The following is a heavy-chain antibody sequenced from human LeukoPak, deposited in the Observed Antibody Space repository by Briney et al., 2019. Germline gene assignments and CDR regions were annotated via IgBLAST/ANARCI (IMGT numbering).Heavy chain of an antibody. CDR1: GYTFTGYY. D-gene: IGHD1-26*01. J-gene: IGHJ4*02. CDR3: ARGRDRGASTPFDY. Sequence: GESLKISCKGSGYTFTGYYMHWVRQAPGQGPEWMGWINSNSGATNYAQKFQGRVTMTRDTSISTVYMELSSLRSDDTAVYYCARGRDRGASTPFDYWGQGTLVTVSS. V-gene: IGHV1-2*02. CDR2: INSNSGAT.